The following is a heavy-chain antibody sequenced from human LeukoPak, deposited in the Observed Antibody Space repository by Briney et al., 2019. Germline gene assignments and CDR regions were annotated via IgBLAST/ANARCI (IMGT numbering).Heavy chain of an antibody. CDR1: GGSISSGSYY. Sequence: PSQTLSLTCTVSGGSISSGSYYWSWIRQPAGKGLEWIGRIYTSGSTNYNPSLKSRVTISVDTSKNQFSLKLSSVTAADTAVYYRARDGWGEWFPLGSYYYMDVWGKGTTVTVSS. CDR2: IYTSGST. V-gene: IGHV4-61*02. D-gene: IGHD3-16*01. J-gene: IGHJ6*03. CDR3: ARDGWGEWFPLGSYYYMDV.